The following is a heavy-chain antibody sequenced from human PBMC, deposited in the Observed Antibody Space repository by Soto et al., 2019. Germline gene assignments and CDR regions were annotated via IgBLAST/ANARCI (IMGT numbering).Heavy chain of an antibody. CDR3: AKETQSNLGTGGFDY. J-gene: IGHJ4*02. CDR1: GFTFDDYA. Sequence: EVQLVESGGGVVQPGRSLRLSCEASGFTFDDYAIHWVRQPPGKGLEWVSGISWNSGTIGYGDSVKGRFTISRDNAKNSLHLEMNSLRPEDTAFYFCAKETQSNLGTGGFDYWGQGILVSVSS. D-gene: IGHD7-27*01. CDR2: ISWNSGTI. V-gene: IGHV3-9*01.